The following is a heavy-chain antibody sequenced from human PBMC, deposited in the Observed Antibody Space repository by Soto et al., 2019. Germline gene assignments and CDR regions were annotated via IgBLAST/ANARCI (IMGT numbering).Heavy chain of an antibody. J-gene: IGHJ4*02. D-gene: IGHD3-3*01. CDR1: VGSVSGYY. Sequence: SEALSRTCGFYVGSVSGYYWSWVGQRPGNWLEWIGEINHGGSTNYNPSLESRVTISVDTSKNQFSLKLSSVTAADTAVYYCARGHTHYDFWSGYYPPSRVYFDYWGQGTLVTVSS. CDR3: ARGHTHYDFWSGYYPPSRVYFDY. V-gene: IGHV4-34*01. CDR2: INHGGST.